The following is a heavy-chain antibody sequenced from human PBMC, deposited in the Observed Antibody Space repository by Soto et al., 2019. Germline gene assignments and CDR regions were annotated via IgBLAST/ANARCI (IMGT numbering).Heavy chain of an antibody. V-gene: IGHV1-69*12. J-gene: IGHJ6*02. Sequence: QVQLVQSGAEVKKPGSSVKVSCKASGGTFSSYAISWVRQAPGQGLEWMGGIIPIFGTANYAQKFQGRVNNTADESTSTNDMALRSVRSEDTAVYYCAGDHGLLEDYYYGMDVWGQGPTVTVSS. CDR2: IIPIFGTA. CDR1: GGTFSSYA. D-gene: IGHD1-26*01. CDR3: AGDHGLLEDYYYGMDV.